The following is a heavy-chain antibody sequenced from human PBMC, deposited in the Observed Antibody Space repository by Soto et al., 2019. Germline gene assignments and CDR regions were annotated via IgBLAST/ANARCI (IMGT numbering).Heavy chain of an antibody. D-gene: IGHD5-12*01. Sequence: QVQLVQSGAEVKKPGSSVRVSCKASGATLDSFINYGITWVRQAPGQGLEWMGGIIPVFGAANHAQKFQGRVTIRADESTRTVNMELSSLRSEATAVYYCARGAATKLLVLMYDALEIWGQGTMVTVSS. CDR3: ARGAATKLLVLMYDALEI. V-gene: IGHV1-69*12. J-gene: IGHJ3*02. CDR1: GATLDSFINYG. CDR2: IIPVFGAA.